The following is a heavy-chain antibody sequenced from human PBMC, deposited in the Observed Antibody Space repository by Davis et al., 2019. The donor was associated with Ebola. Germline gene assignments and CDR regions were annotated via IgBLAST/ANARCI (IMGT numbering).Heavy chain of an antibody. CDR1: GYRFNNYW. V-gene: IGHV5-51*01. D-gene: IGHD3-3*02. CDR2: IYPDDSDT. CDR3: ARGTSLASNFDY. J-gene: IGHJ4*02. Sequence: GESLKISCKASGYRFNNYWITWVRQKPGKGLEWMGIIYPDDSDTRYGPSFQGQVTISADESISTAYLQWSSLKASDTAMYYCARGTSLASNFDYWGQGTLVTVSS.